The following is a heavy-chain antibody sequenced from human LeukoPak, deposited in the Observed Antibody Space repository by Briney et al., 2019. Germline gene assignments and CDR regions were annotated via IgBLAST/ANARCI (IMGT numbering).Heavy chain of an antibody. V-gene: IGHV1-69*13. J-gene: IGHJ4*02. CDR2: IIPIFGTA. CDR3: ARGLKIDTADY. Sequence: ASVKVSCKASGYTFTSYYMHWVRQAPGQGLEWMGGIIPIFGTANYAQKFQGRVTITADESTSTAYMELRSLRSDDTAVYYCARGLKIDTADYWGQGTLVTVSS. CDR1: GYTFTSYY. D-gene: IGHD3-9*01.